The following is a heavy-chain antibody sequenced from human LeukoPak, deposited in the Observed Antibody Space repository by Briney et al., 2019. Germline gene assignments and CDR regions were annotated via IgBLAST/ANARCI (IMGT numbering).Heavy chain of an antibody. J-gene: IGHJ4*02. CDR3: ATYSRSLFRHFDY. Sequence: GGSLRLSCAASGFMFSTYAMSWVRQAPGRGLEWVSSITASGGDTYYADSVKGRFTISRDNSKNTLYLQVDSLRPEDTAIYYCATYSRSLFRHFDYWGQGTLVTVSP. CDR1: GFMFSTYA. V-gene: IGHV3-23*01. CDR2: ITASGGDT. D-gene: IGHD6-6*01.